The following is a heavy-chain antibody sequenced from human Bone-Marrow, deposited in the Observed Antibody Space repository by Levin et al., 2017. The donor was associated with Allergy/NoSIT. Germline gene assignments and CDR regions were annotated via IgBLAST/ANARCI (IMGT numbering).Heavy chain of an antibody. CDR3: SREGAGAYGLDV. Sequence: ETLSLTCAASGLIIDVYSMHWVRQRPGKGLEWVSLIDWDGGATYYADSVKGRFTISRDNSKNSLYLQMNSLRIEDTALYYCSREGAGAYGLDVWGQGTTVTVSS. J-gene: IGHJ6*02. CDR1: GLIIDVYS. D-gene: IGHD4-17*01. V-gene: IGHV3-43*01. CDR2: IDWDGGAT.